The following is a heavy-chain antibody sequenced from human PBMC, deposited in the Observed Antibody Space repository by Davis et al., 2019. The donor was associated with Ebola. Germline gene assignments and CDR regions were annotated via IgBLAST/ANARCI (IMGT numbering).Heavy chain of an antibody. J-gene: IGHJ3*02. D-gene: IGHD3-10*01. CDR3: ARGQYRVRNAFDI. CDR2: INHSGST. V-gene: IGHV4-30-4*01. CDR1: GGSISSGDYY. Sequence: PSETLSLTCTVSGGSISSGDYYWSWIRQPPGKGLEWIGEINHSGSTNYNPSLKSRVTISVDTSKNQFSLKLSSVTAADTAVYYCARGQYRVRNAFDIWGQGTMVTVSS.